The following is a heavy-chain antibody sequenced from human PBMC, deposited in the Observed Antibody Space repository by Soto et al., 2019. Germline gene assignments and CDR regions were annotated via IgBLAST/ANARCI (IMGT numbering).Heavy chain of an antibody. CDR2: SNAGNGYT. CDR3: ARDGGSGMDV. J-gene: IGHJ6*02. V-gene: IGHV1-3*02. Sequence: QVQLVQSGAEVKKPGASVKVSCKASGYTFTTYSMHWVRQAPGHRLEWMGWSNAGNGYTQYSQDFQGRVTITRDTSASTAYIELSSLRSEDMAVYYCARDGGSGMDVWGQGTTVTVSS. CDR1: GYTFTTYS. D-gene: IGHD3-16*01.